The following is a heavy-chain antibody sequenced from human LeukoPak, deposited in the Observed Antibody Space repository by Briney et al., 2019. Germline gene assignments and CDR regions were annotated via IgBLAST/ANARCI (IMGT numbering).Heavy chain of an antibody. V-gene: IGHV4-39*07. Sequence: SETLSLTCTVSGGSISSSSYYWGWIHQPPGKGLEWIGSIYYSGSTYYNPSLKSRVTISVDTSKNQFSLKLSSVTAADTAVYYCARDTHYDSSGYRVPWFDPWGQGTLVTVSS. CDR1: GGSISSSSYY. D-gene: IGHD3-22*01. CDR3: ARDTHYDSSGYRVPWFDP. J-gene: IGHJ5*02. CDR2: IYYSGST.